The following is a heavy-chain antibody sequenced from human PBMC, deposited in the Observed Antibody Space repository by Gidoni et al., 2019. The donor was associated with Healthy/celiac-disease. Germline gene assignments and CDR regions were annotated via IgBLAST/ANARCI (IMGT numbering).Heavy chain of an antibody. J-gene: IGHJ4*02. CDR3: AKDPAVAGTPPQIQFDY. CDR2: ISGSGGST. CDR1: FSSYA. V-gene: IGHV3-23*01. Sequence: FSSYAMSWVRQAPGKGLEWVSAISGSGGSTYYADAVKGRFTISRDNSKNTLYLQMNSLRAEDTAVYYCAKDPAVAGTPPQIQFDYWGQGTLVTVSS. D-gene: IGHD6-19*01.